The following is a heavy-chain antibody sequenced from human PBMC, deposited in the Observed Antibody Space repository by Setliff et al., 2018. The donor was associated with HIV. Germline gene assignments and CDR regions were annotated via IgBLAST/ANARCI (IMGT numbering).Heavy chain of an antibody. CDR2: IDHSGST. Sequence: SETLSLTCAVYGGSFSNYHWTWIRQSPEKGLEWIAEIDHSGSTNYNPFLKRRVSISVDPSKNQFSLKVTSLTAADTAVYFCARGSGVSLDTYDVWGQGTMVTVSS. CDR3: ARGSGVSLDTYDV. CDR1: GGSFSNYH. V-gene: IGHV4-34*01. D-gene: IGHD5-18*01. J-gene: IGHJ3*01.